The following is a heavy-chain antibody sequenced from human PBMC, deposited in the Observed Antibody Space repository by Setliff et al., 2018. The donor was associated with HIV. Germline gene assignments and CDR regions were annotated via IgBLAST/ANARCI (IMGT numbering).Heavy chain of an antibody. Sequence: PGGSLRLSCAASGLTVSNAWMSWVRQTPGKGLEWVGRIKSKTDDGTTDYAAPVKGRFTISRDDSNNTLYLQMNGLKSEDTAVYYCTTETYCSSASCYMSFYYYYFMDVWGKGTTVTVSS. D-gene: IGHD2-2*02. V-gene: IGHV3-15*01. CDR1: GLTVSNAW. CDR2: IKSKTDDGTT. J-gene: IGHJ6*03. CDR3: TTETYCSSASCYMSFYYYYFMDV.